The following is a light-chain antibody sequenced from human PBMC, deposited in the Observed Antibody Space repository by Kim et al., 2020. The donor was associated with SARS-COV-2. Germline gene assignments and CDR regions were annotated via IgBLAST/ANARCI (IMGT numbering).Light chain of an antibody. CDR3: QQSLSTPLT. CDR1: QSINSH. J-gene: IGKJ1*01. Sequence: GDRVTITCRASQSINSHLNWYQQKPGKAPNLLIYGASNLQGGVPSRFSGSGSGTDFTLTISTLQPEDFATYYCQQSLSTPLTFGQGTKVDIK. V-gene: IGKV1-39*01. CDR2: GAS.